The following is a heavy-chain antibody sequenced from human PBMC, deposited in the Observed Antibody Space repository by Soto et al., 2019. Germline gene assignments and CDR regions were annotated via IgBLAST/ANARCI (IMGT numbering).Heavy chain of an antibody. V-gene: IGHV1-24*01. Sequence: ASVKVSWKVSGYTLTELSMHWVRQAPGKGLEWMGGFDPEDGETIYAQKFQGRVTMTEDTSTDTAYMELSSLRSEDTAVYYCATSMVRGLYDAFDIWGQGTMVTVSS. J-gene: IGHJ3*02. CDR3: ATSMVRGLYDAFDI. D-gene: IGHD3-10*01. CDR2: FDPEDGET. CDR1: GYTLTELS.